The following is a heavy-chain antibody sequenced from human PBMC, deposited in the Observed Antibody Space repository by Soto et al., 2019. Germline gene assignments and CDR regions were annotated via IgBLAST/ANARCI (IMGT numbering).Heavy chain of an antibody. CDR3: ARSVATITSA. Sequence: SETLSLTCTDSGGSISSGGYYWSWIRQHPGKGLEWIGYIYYSGSTYYNPSLKSRVTISVDTSKNQFSLKLSSVTAADTAVYYCARSVATITSAWGQGTLVTVSS. CDR2: IYYSGST. J-gene: IGHJ5*02. V-gene: IGHV4-31*03. D-gene: IGHD5-12*01. CDR1: GGSISSGGYY.